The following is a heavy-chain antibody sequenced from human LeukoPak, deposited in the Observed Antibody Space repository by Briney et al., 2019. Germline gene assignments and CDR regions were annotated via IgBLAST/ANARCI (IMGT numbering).Heavy chain of an antibody. V-gene: IGHV3-30*01. J-gene: IGHJ4*02. CDR3: ARQTPYSGSSVDF. Sequence: GGSLRLSCAASGFPFGDYSMHWVRQAPGKGLEWVTLISYEEKEYYADSVRGRFTISRDNSRNTLSLQMNSLRPDDTAVYYCARQTPYSGSSVDFWGQGTLVTVSS. CDR1: GFPFGDYS. CDR2: ISYEEKE. D-gene: IGHD6-6*01.